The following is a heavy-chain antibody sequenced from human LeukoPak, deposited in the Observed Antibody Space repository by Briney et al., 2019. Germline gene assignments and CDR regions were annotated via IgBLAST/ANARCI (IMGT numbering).Heavy chain of an antibody. D-gene: IGHD3-10*01. V-gene: IGHV3-23*01. Sequence: GGSLRLSCAASGFTFNTYGMTWVRQAPGKGLEWVSAISGSGGSTYYTGSVKGRPTISRDNSKNTLYLQMNSLRAEDTAVYYRAKFGLAGSGRFHDAFDIWGQGTMVIVSS. CDR3: AKFGLAGSGRFHDAFDI. CDR2: ISGSGGST. J-gene: IGHJ3*02. CDR1: GFTFNTYG.